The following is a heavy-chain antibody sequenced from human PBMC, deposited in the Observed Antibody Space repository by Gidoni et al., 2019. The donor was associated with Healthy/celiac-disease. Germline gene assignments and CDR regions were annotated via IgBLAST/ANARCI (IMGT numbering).Heavy chain of an antibody. Sequence: EVQLVESGGGLVKPGGSLRLSCAASGFTFSSYSMNWVRQAPGKGLEWVSSISSSSSYIYYADSVKGRFTISRDNAKNSLYLQMNSLRAEDTAVYYCARVGGDYYDSSGYYQDYWGQGTLVTVSS. J-gene: IGHJ4*02. V-gene: IGHV3-21*01. CDR1: GFTFSSYS. CDR2: ISSSSSYI. D-gene: IGHD3-22*01. CDR3: ARVGGDYYDSSGYYQDY.